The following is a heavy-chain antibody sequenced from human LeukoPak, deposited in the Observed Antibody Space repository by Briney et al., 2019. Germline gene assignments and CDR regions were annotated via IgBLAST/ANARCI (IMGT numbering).Heavy chain of an antibody. CDR2: INASGGST. CDR3: ARAYYGSGSYPQFDY. CDR1: GYTFSNYY. Sequence: GASVKVSCKASGYTFSNYYIHWVRQAPGQGLEWMGIINASGGSTSYAQKFQGRVTMTRGTSTSTVYMELSSLRSEDTATYYCARAYYGSGSYPQFDYWGQGTLVTVSS. V-gene: IGHV1-46*01. J-gene: IGHJ4*02. D-gene: IGHD3-10*01.